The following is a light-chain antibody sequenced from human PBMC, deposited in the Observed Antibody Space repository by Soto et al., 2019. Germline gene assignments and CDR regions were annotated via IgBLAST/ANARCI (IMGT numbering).Light chain of an antibody. Sequence: QSALTQPPSASGTPGQRVTISCSGSSSNIGSNYVYWYQQLPGTAPKVLISRNNQRPSGVPDRFSGSKSGTSASLAISGLRSEDEADYYCAAWDDSLSGLVFGTATKVTVL. V-gene: IGLV1-47*01. CDR3: AAWDDSLSGLV. J-gene: IGLJ1*01. CDR1: SSNIGSNY. CDR2: RNN.